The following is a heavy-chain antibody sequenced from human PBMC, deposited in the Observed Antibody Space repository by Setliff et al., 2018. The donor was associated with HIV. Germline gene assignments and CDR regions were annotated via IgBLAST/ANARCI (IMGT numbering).Heavy chain of an antibody. V-gene: IGHV4-31*03. CDR3: ARGFCSGGFCHPNFYHHMDV. D-gene: IGHD2-15*01. Sequence: ASETLSLTCTFSGVTSGDYYWTWIRQHPVKGLEWIGYIHSSGTKYYNPSLKSRLAISLDTSKNQFSLNLKSVTAADAAVYYCARGFCSGGFCHPNFYHHMDVWGKGTTVTVSS. CDR1: GVTSGDYY. J-gene: IGHJ6*03. CDR2: IHSSGTK.